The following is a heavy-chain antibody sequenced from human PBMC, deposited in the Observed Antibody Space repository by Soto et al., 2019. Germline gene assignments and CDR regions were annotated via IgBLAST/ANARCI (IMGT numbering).Heavy chain of an antibody. V-gene: IGHV3-30*18. Sequence: QEQLVESGGGLVHPGKSLRLTCLSSVGSVSNHAIHCISQAPGKGLEWVAMSSFDAGIINYEASVKGRFTISRENSRHTVFLQINSLIREDTAAYYFAKAFIDNDYWLDHWGQGTLVTVSS. CDR1: VGSVSNHA. CDR3: AKAFIDNDYWLDH. J-gene: IGHJ5*02. CDR2: SSFDAGII. D-gene: IGHD3-3*01.